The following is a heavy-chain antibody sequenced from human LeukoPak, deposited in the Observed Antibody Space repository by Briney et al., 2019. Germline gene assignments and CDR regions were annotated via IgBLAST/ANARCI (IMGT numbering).Heavy chain of an antibody. CDR2: MNSDGSST. CDR1: GFTFSSYL. J-gene: IGHJ4*02. CDR3: ARREFYDSSGYPFDY. D-gene: IGHD3-22*01. Sequence: GGSLRLSCAASGFTFSSYLMHWVRPAPGEGLVGVSRMNSDGSSTSYADSVKGRFTTSRDNAKNTLYLQMNSLRAEDTAVYYCARREFYDSSGYPFDYWGQGTLVTVSS. V-gene: IGHV3-74*01.